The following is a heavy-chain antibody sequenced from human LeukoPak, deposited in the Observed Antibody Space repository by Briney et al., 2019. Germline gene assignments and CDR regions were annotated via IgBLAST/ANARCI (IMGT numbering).Heavy chain of an antibody. CDR2: IYYSGSI. Sequence: PSETLSLTCTVSGGSISSSSYYWGWIRQPPGKGLEWIGSIYYSGSIYYNPSLKSRVTISVDPSKNQFSLKLSSVTAADTAVYYCARHTVNNYNWFDPWGQGTLVTVSS. D-gene: IGHD4-17*01. V-gene: IGHV4-39*01. CDR1: GGSISSSSYY. J-gene: IGHJ5*02. CDR3: ARHTVNNYNWFDP.